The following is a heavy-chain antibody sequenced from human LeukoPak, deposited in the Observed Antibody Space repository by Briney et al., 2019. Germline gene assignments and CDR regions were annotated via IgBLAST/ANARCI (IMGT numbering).Heavy chain of an antibody. D-gene: IGHD3-22*01. J-gene: IGHJ4*02. CDR1: GYTFTSYA. Sequence: PWASVKVSCKASGYTFTSYAMNWVRQAPGQGLEWMGWINTSTGNPTYAQGFTGRFVFSLDTSVSTAYLQISSLKAEDTAVYYCAREMSGYYDSSGYDYWGQGTLVTVSS. CDR3: AREMSGYYDSSGYDY. CDR2: INTSTGNP. V-gene: IGHV7-4-1*02.